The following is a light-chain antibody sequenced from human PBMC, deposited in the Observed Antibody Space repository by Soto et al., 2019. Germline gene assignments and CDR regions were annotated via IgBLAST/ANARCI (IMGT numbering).Light chain of an antibody. CDR3: QVWDSSSDLFYD. J-gene: IGLJ1*01. CDR1: NIGTKS. CDR2: DDS. V-gene: IGLV3-21*02. Sequence: SCELAQPPSGTVAPGQTDRITCGGNNIGTKSVHWYQQKPGQAPVLVVYDDSVRSSGVPERFSVSNSGNTATLTISRVEAGDEADYYLQVWDSSSDLFYDFGTGSKVTVL.